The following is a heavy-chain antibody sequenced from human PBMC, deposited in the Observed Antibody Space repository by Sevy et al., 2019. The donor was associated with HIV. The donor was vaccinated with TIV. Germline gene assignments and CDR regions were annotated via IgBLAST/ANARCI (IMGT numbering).Heavy chain of an antibody. CDR3: ARELRITTVAGKRSSFYYYCGMDV. J-gene: IGHJ6*02. CDR1: GFTFSSYA. Sequence: GGSLRLSCAASGFTFSSYAMHWVRQAPGKGLEWVAVISYDGSNKNYANSVKGRFSISRDNTKNTLYLQMNSLRAEDTAVYYCARELRITTVAGKRSSFYYYCGMDVSGQGTTVTVSS. CDR2: ISYDGSNK. V-gene: IGHV3-30-3*01. D-gene: IGHD3-10*01.